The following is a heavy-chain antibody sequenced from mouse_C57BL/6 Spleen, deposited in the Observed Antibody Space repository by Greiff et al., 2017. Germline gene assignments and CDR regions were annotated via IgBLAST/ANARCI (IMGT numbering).Heavy chain of an antibody. CDR2: INPNNGGT. V-gene: IGHV1-18*01. CDR1: GYTFTDYN. J-gene: IGHJ4*01. D-gene: IGHD2-4*01. Sequence: EVQLVESGPELVKPGASVKIPCKASGYTFTDYNMDWVKQSHGKSLEWIGDINPNNGGTIYNQKFKGKATLTVDKSSSTAYMELRSLTSEDTAVYYCARFDDYDVDYAMDYWGQGTSVTVSS. CDR3: ARFDDYDVDYAMDY.